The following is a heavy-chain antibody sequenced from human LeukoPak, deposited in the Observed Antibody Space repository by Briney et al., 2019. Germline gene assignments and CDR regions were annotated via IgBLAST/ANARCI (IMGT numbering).Heavy chain of an antibody. Sequence: ASVKVSCKASGYKFTDDYMHWVRQAPGQGLEFMGWINPDSGFTNYAQKFQGRVTMTRDTSISTAYMELSRLRSDDTAVYYCARDWADSSSCYRWGLDYWGQGTLVTVSS. V-gene: IGHV1-2*02. D-gene: IGHD6-13*01. CDR2: INPDSGFT. J-gene: IGHJ4*02. CDR3: ARDWADSSSCYRWGLDY. CDR1: GYKFTDDY.